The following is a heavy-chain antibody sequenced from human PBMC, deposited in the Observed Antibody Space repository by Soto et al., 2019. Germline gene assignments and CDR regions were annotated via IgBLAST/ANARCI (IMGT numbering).Heavy chain of an antibody. CDR3: ARGEEVVPEYFQP. Sequence: GGSLILSCAASGFTFSSYSMNWVRQAPGKGLEWVSSISSSSSYIYYADSVKGRFTISRDNAKNSLYLQMNSLRAEDTAVYYCARGEEVVPEYFQPWGQGTLVTVSS. CDR1: GFTFSSYS. D-gene: IGHD2-15*01. CDR2: ISSSSSYI. V-gene: IGHV3-21*01. J-gene: IGHJ1*01.